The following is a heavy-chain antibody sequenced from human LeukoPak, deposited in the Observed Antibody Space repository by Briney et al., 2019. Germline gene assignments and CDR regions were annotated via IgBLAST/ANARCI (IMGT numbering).Heavy chain of an antibody. CDR2: ISHSGSTI. J-gene: IGHJ4*02. Sequence: GGSLRLSCVASGFTFSTYSMSWVRQAPGKGLEWISYISHSGSTIFYADSVKGRFTISRDNAKNSLYLQMNSLRAEDTAVYYCARVERSSSSLSDYWGQGTLVTVSS. V-gene: IGHV3-48*01. D-gene: IGHD6-6*01. CDR1: GFTFSTYS. CDR3: ARVERSSSSLSDY.